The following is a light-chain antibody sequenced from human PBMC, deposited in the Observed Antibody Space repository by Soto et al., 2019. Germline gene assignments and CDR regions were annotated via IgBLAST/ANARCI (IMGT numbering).Light chain of an antibody. CDR3: QQNYNTPRT. J-gene: IGKJ1*01. V-gene: IGKV1-39*01. CDR1: QSISSY. Sequence: DIQMTQSPSSLSASVGDRVTITCRASQSISSYLNWYQQKPGKAPKLLIYGASSLQSGVPSRFSGSGTGTDFTLTISSLQAEDFATYYCQQNYNTPRTFGQGTKVEIK. CDR2: GAS.